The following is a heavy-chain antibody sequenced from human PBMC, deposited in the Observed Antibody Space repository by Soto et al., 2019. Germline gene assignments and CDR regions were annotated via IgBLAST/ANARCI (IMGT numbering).Heavy chain of an antibody. CDR1: GFTFSSYA. J-gene: IGHJ5*02. CDR3: ARVMEVAPKTWFDP. V-gene: IGHV3-30*04. CDR2: ISYDGRNK. D-gene: IGHD2-8*01. Sequence: PGGSLRLSCAASGFTFSSYALHWVRQAPGKGLEWVALISYDGRNKDYADSVKGRFTISRDNSKNTMNLQMNSLRAEDTAVYYCARVMEVAPKTWFDPWGQGILVTVSS.